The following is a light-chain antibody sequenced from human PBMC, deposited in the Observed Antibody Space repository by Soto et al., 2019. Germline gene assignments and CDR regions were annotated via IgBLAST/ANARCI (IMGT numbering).Light chain of an antibody. J-gene: IGLJ7*01. V-gene: IGLV2-8*01. Sequence: QSALTQPPSASGSPGQSVTISCTGTSGDIGGYNYVSWYQKHPGKDPKLIIYGVTKRPSGAPDRFSVSKSGNTSSLTVSGLQAEDEADYYCQSYDNSLSGVRVFGGGTQRTVL. CDR2: GVT. CDR1: SGDIGGYNY. CDR3: QSYDNSLSGVRV.